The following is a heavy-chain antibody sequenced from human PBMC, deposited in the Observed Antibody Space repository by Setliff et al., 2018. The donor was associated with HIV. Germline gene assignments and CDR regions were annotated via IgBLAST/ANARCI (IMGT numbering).Heavy chain of an antibody. CDR1: GGSVSGHY. V-gene: IGHV4-34*01. J-gene: IGHJ4*02. Sequence: SETLSLTCAVYGGSVSGHYWGWFRQPPGKGLEWIEEITPSGATNYLPSLKSRVTMPLDTSKNQFSLKLTSVTAADTALYYCSNWNTTIDADSWGQGTLVTVSS. D-gene: IGHD5-18*01. CDR2: ITPSGAT. CDR3: SNWNTTIDADS.